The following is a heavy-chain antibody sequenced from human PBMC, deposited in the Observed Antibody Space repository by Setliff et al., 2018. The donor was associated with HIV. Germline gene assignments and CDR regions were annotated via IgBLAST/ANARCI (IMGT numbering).Heavy chain of an antibody. CDR3: ATSRVVVLRFDP. D-gene: IGHD3-22*01. CDR1: GGSISSSSYY. V-gene: IGHV4-39*07. J-gene: IGHJ5*02. Sequence: SETLSLTCTVSGGSISSSSYYWGWIRQPPGKGLEWIGSIYYSGSTYYNPSLKRRVTISVDTSKNQFSLKLYSVTAADTAVYYCATSRVVVLRFDPWGQGTLVTVSS. CDR2: IYYSGST.